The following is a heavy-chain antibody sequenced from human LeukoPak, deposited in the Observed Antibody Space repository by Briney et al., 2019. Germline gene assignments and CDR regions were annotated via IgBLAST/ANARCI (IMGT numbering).Heavy chain of an antibody. J-gene: IGHJ4*02. D-gene: IGHD6-13*01. CDR3: AREGSAAGT. Sequence: GGSLRLSCAASGFTFSSYAMPWVRQAPGKGLEYVSAISSNGGSTYYANSVKGRFTISRDNSKNTLYLQMGSLRAEDMAVYYCAREGSAAGTWGQGTLVTVSS. V-gene: IGHV3-64*01. CDR1: GFTFSSYA. CDR2: ISSNGGST.